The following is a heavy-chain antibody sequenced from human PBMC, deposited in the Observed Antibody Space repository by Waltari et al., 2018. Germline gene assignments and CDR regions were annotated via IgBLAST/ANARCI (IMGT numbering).Heavy chain of an antibody. D-gene: IGHD3-22*01. CDR1: GFTFSTSG. J-gene: IGHJ4*02. CDR2: IWSDGNDK. CDR3: AKDYDSSGYNPPQSGYFDY. V-gene: IGHV3-33*06. Sequence: QVQLVESGGGVVQPGKSLRLSCAASGFTFSTSGMHWVCQAPGKGLEWVAHIWSDGNDKYYADSVTGRFTISRDNSKNTLFLEMNSLRAEDTAVYYCAKDYDSSGYNPPQSGYFDYWGQGTLVTVSS.